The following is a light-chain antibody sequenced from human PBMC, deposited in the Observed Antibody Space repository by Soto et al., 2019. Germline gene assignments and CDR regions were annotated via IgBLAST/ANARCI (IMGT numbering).Light chain of an antibody. CDR1: SSDVGGYKY. Sequence: QSALTQPPSASGSPGQSVTISCTGTSSDVGGYKYVSWYQQHPGKAPKLMIFEVNKRSSRVPDRFSGSKSGNTASLTVSGLQAEDEADYYCSSYAGINNLGVFGTGTKLTVL. J-gene: IGLJ1*01. V-gene: IGLV2-8*01. CDR2: EVN. CDR3: SSYAGINNLGV.